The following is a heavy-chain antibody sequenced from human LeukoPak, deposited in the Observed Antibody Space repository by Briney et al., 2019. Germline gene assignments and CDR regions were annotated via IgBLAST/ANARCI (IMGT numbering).Heavy chain of an antibody. J-gene: IGHJ6*03. CDR3: ARHVGVAARLTIAYYYYMDV. CDR1: GSSFTSYW. D-gene: IGHD6-6*01. V-gene: IGHV5-51*01. CDR2: IYPGDSDT. Sequence: GASLKISCKGSGSSFTSYWIGWVRQMPGKGLEWMGIIYPGDSDTGYSPSFQGQVTISADKSISTAYLQWSSLKASDTAMYYCARHVGVAARLTIAYYYYMDVWGKGTTVTVSS.